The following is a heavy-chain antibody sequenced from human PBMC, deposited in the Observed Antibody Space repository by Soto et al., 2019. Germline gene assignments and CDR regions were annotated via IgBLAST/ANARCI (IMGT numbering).Heavy chain of an antibody. Sequence: SETLSLTCIVSGGSISSYYWSWIRQPPGKGLEWIGYVSYTGSTNYNPSLRSRVTISVNTSKNQFSLKLSSVTAADTAVYYCAGHDPHRGIIIGGLGYWGQGTLVTVSS. D-gene: IGHD3-10*01. CDR1: GGSISSYY. J-gene: IGHJ4*02. V-gene: IGHV4-59*08. CDR3: AGHDPHRGIIIGGLGY. CDR2: VSYTGST.